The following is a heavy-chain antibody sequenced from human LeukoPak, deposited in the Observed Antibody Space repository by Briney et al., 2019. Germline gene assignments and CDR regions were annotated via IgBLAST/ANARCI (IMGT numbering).Heavy chain of an antibody. CDR2: IYTSGST. CDR3: ARDGRGYSYGLVYYYYYMDV. CDR1: GGSISSYY. J-gene: IGHJ6*03. D-gene: IGHD5-18*01. V-gene: IGHV4-4*07. Sequence: PSETLSPTCTVSGGSISSYYWSWIRQPAGKGLEWIGRIYTSGSTNYNPSLKSRVTMSVDTSKNQFSLKLSSVTAADTAVYYCARDGRGYSYGLVYYYYYMDVWGKGTTVTVSS.